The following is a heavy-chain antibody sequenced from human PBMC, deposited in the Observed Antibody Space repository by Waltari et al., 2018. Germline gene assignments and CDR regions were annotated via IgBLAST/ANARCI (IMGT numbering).Heavy chain of an antibody. Sequence: QVQLQESGPSLLKPSETLSLICTVSGGSISGFYWSWGRQPPGKGLDWIGYISYTGGTNFNPSLKSRVTMSVDTSKNQFSLKLSSVTAADTAFYYCARGGGGDWEWFDPWGQGTLVTVSS. D-gene: IGHD2-21*02. V-gene: IGHV4-59*01. CDR1: GGSISGFY. CDR2: ISYTGGT. J-gene: IGHJ5*02. CDR3: ARGGGGDWEWFDP.